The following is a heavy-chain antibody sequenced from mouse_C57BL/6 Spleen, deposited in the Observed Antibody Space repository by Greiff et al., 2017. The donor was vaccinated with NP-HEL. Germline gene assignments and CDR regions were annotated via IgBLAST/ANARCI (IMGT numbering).Heavy chain of an antibody. CDR1: GYTFTSYW. Sequence: QVQLQQSGAELVRPGSSVKLSCKASGYTFTSYWMHWVKQRPIQGLEWIGNIDPSDSETHYNQKFKDKATLTVDKSSSTAYMQLSSLTSEDSAVYYCARDRLYAMDYWGRGTSVTVSS. J-gene: IGHJ4*01. CDR2: IDPSDSET. CDR3: ARDRLYAMDY. V-gene: IGHV1-52*01.